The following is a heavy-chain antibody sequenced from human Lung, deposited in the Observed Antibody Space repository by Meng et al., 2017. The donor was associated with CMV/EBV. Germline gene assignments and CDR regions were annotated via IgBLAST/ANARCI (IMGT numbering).Heavy chain of an antibody. CDR2: INHSGST. J-gene: IGHJ4*02. V-gene: IGHV4-34*01. D-gene: IGHD3-3*01. Sequence: SETXSLXCAVYGGSFSGYYWSWIRQPPGKGLEWIGEINHSGSTNYNPSLKSRVTISVDTSKNQFSLKLSSVTAADTAVYYCARATYYDFWSGYPYFDYWGQGXLVTGSS. CDR1: GGSFSGYY. CDR3: ARATYYDFWSGYPYFDY.